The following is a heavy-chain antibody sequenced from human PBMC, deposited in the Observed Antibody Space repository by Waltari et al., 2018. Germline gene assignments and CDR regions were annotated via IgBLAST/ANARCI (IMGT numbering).Heavy chain of an antibody. CDR2: LDSGGET. D-gene: IGHD2-2*01. J-gene: IGHJ4*02. Sequence: ELQLVESGGGLVQPGGSLRLTCSASGFSVTYSYMNWVRQAPGKGLEWLSVLDSGGETYYTDSVKGRFTISRDRSKNTLYLQMNSLRTEDTAVYYCTRDWDYQDRNREYWGQGTLVTVSS. CDR3: TRDWDYQDRNREY. V-gene: IGHV3-53*01. CDR1: GFSVTYSY.